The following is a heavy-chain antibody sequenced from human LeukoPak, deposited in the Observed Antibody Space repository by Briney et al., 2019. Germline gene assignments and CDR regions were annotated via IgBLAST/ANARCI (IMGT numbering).Heavy chain of an antibody. CDR3: VKALGGSGSY. CDR2: ISGSGGST. J-gene: IGHJ4*02. CDR1: GFTFSTYG. Sequence: PGGSLRLSCAASGFTFSTYGMHWVRQAPGKGLEWVSVISGSGGSTYYADSVKGRFTISRDNSKNTLYLQMNSLSVEDTAIYYCVKALGGSGSYWGQGTSVIVSS. V-gene: IGHV3-NL1*01. D-gene: IGHD3-10*01.